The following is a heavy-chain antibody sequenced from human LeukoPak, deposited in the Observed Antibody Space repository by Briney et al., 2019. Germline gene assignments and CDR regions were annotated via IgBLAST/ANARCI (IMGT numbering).Heavy chain of an antibody. CDR3: ARASGSYGGYYFDY. CDR1: GGSISSSSYY. V-gene: IGHV4-39*07. D-gene: IGHD1-26*01. CDR2: IYYSGST. J-gene: IGHJ4*02. Sequence: SETLSLTCTVSGGSISSSSYYWGWLRQPPGKGLEWIGSIYYSGSTYYNPSLKSRVTISVDTSKNQFSLELSSVTAADTAVYYCARASGSYGGYYFDYWGQGTLVTVSS.